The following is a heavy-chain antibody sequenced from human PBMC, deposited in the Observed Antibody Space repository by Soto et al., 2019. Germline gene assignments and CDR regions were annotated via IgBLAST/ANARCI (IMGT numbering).Heavy chain of an antibody. Sequence: PSETLSLTCTFSGGSIISYYWIWIRQPPGKGLEWIGYIYYSGSTNYNPSLKSRVTISVDTSKNQFSLKLSSVTAADTAVYYCARGSDYYDSSGYSNWFDPWGQGTLVTVSS. D-gene: IGHD3-22*01. CDR2: IYYSGST. CDR1: GGSIISYY. J-gene: IGHJ5*02. CDR3: ARGSDYYDSSGYSNWFDP. V-gene: IGHV4-59*01.